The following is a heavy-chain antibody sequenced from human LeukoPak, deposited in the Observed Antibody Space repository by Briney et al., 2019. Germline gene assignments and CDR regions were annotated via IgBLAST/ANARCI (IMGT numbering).Heavy chain of an antibody. CDR3: ARELGYCSSTSCSHYYYYYMDV. CDR2: INPSGGST. CDR1: GYTFTSYY. Sequence: ASVKVSCKASGYTFTSYYMHWVRQAPGQGLEWVGIINPSGGSTSYAQKFQGRVTMTRDMSTSTVYMELSSLRSEDTAVYYCARELGYCSSTSCSHYYYYYMDVWGKGTTVTVSS. D-gene: IGHD2-2*01. J-gene: IGHJ6*03. V-gene: IGHV1-46*01.